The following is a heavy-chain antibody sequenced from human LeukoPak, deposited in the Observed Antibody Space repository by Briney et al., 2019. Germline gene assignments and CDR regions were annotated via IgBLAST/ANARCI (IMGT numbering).Heavy chain of an antibody. V-gene: IGHV1-3*01. D-gene: IGHD1-26*01. J-gene: IGHJ4*02. CDR2: INAGNGNT. Sequence: GASVKVSCKASGYTFTSYAMHWVRQAPGQRLEWMGWINAGNGNTKYSQEFQGRVTMTTDTSTSTAYMELRSLRSDDTAVYYCARGKSRGSHIDYWGQGTLVTVSS. CDR3: ARGKSRGSHIDY. CDR1: GYTFTSYA.